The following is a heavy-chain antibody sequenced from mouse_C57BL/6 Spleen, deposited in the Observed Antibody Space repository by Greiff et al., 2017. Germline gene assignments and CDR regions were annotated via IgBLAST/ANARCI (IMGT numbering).Heavy chain of an antibody. CDR2: IWGVGST. CDR3: ATIYYDFAY. V-gene: IGHV2-6*01. Sequence: VQRVESGPGLVAPSQSLSITCTVSGFSLTSYGVDWVRQSPGKGLEWLGVIWGVGSTNYNSALKSRLSISKDNSKSQVFLKMNSLQTDDTAMYYCATIYYDFAYWGQGTLVTVSA. J-gene: IGHJ3*01. CDR1: GFSLTSYG. D-gene: IGHD2-4*01.